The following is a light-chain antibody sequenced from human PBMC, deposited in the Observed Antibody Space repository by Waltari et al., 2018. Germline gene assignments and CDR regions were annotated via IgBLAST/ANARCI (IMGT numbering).Light chain of an antibody. CDR2: DAS. J-gene: IGKJ1*01. CDR3: QQYNSYSPWT. V-gene: IGKV1-5*01. Sequence: DIQMTQSPSTLSASVGDRVTITCRASQSISSWLAWYQQKPGKAPKLLIYDASSLESGVPARFSGSGSGTEFTLTISGLPPDDFATYYCQQYNSYSPWTFGQGTKVEIK. CDR1: QSISSW.